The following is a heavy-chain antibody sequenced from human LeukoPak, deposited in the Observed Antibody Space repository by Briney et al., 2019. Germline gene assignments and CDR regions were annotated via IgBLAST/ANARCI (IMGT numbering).Heavy chain of an antibody. V-gene: IGHV4-39*07. CDR3: ARDSYGSGSYGY. CDR1: GGSISSSSYY. J-gene: IGHJ4*02. D-gene: IGHD3-10*01. Sequence: PSETLSLTCTVSGGSISSSSYYWGWIRQPPGKGLEWIGSSYYSGSTYYNPALKSRVTISVDTSKNQFSLKPSSVTAADTAVYYCARDSYGSGSYGYWGQGTLVTVSS. CDR2: SYYSGST.